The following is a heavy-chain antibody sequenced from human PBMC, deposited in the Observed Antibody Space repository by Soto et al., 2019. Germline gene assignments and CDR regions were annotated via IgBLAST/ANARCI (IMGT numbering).Heavy chain of an antibody. J-gene: IGHJ6*03. D-gene: IGHD5-12*01. V-gene: IGHV1-2*02. CDR2: INPNGGVT. CDR1: GDSFNDYY. CDR3: ARERGGATATLDYYYFYMDV. Sequence: GASVKVSCKTSGDSFNDYYIHWVRQAPGQGLEWMGWINPNGGVTKYAQKFQGRVTVTRDTSIRTVYLELSSLRSDDTAVYYCARERGGATATLDYYYFYMDVWGKGTTVTVSS.